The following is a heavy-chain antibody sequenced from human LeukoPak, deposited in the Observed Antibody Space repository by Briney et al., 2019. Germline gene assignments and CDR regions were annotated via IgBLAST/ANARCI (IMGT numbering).Heavy chain of an antibody. V-gene: IGHV3-48*03. CDR1: GFTFSSYE. Sequence: GGSLRLSCAASGFTFSSYEMNWVRQAPGKGLEWVSYTSSSGSTIYYADSVKGRFTISRDNAKNSLYLQMNSLRAEDTAVYYCAREGYYYDSSGYFGWFDPWGQGTLVTVSS. D-gene: IGHD3-22*01. CDR2: TSSSGSTI. J-gene: IGHJ5*02. CDR3: AREGYYYDSSGYFGWFDP.